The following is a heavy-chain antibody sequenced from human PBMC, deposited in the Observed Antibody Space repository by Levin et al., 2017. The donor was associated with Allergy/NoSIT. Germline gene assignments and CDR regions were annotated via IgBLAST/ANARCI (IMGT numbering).Heavy chain of an antibody. J-gene: IGHJ3*02. V-gene: IGHV3-30-3*01. CDR1: GFTFSSYA. CDR3: ARDRGYDFWSGRRGAFDI. Sequence: LSLTCAASGFTFSSYAMHWVRQAPGKGLEWVAVISYDGSNKYYADSVKGRFTISRDNSKNTLYLQMNSLRAEDTAVYYCARDRGYDFWSGRRGAFDIWGQGTMVTVSS. D-gene: IGHD3-3*01. CDR2: ISYDGSNK.